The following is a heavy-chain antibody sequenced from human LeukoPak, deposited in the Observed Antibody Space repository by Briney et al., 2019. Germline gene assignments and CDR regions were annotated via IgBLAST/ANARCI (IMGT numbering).Heavy chain of an antibody. Sequence: GSLRPSCEASGFTFSTHGMYWVRQAPGKGLEWVAVIWYDGSNKYYGDSVKGRFTISRDDSKNTLYLQMNSLRAEDMAVYYCAKGRELRDPRYYYYYMDVWGKGTTVTVSS. CDR1: GFTFSTHG. V-gene: IGHV3-33*06. D-gene: IGHD1-7*01. J-gene: IGHJ6*03. CDR3: AKGRELRDPRYYYYYMDV. CDR2: IWYDGSNK.